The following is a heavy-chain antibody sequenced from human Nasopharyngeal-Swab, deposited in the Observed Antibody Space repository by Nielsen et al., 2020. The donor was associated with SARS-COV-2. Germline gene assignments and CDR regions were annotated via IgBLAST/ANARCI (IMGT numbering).Heavy chain of an antibody. CDR1: GGSISSSSYY. D-gene: IGHD1-14*01. CDR2: IHYTGST. V-gene: IGHV4-30-4*01. Sequence: SETLSLTCTVSGGSISSSSYYWSWIRQPPGKGLEWIGYIHYTGSTYSNPSLKSRPIISVDMSKNQFSLKLTSVTAADTAVYYCARVDYYRIDYWGQGTLVTVSS. CDR3: ARVDYYRIDY. J-gene: IGHJ4*02.